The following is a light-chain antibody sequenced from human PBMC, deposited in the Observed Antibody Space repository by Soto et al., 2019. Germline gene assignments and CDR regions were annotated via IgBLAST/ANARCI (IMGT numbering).Light chain of an antibody. CDR1: QSISSH. J-gene: IGKJ4*01. Sequence: QMTQSPSSLFASVGDRVTITCRASQSISSHLNWYQQKVGQTPRLLIYAAANLQSEVPPRFSCSGSGTEFTLTTSGLQREDFATYNCQQSHSAPLSFGGGTKIQI. V-gene: IGKV1-39*01. CDR3: QQSHSAPLS. CDR2: AAA.